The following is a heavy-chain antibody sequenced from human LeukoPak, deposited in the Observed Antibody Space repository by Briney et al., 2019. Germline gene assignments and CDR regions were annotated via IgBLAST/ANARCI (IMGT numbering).Heavy chain of an antibody. CDR2: MNPNSGNT. CDR1: GYTFTSYD. J-gene: IGHJ4*02. Sequence: GASVKVSCKASGYTFTSYDINWVRQATGQGLEWMGWMNPNSGNTGYAQKFQGRVTMTRDTSISTAYMELSSLTSEDTAVYYCARDIQWLLRPDYWGQGTLVTVSS. CDR3: ARDIQWLLRPDY. V-gene: IGHV1-8*01. D-gene: IGHD6-19*01.